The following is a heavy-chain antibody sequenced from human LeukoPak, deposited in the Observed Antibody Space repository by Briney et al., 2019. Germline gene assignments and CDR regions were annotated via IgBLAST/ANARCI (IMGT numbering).Heavy chain of an antibody. CDR2: INHSGST. Sequence: SETLSLTCAVYGGSFSGYYWSWIRQPPGKGLEWIGEINHSGSTNYNPSLKSRVTISVDTSKNQFSLKLSSVTAADTAVYYCARGKDYYGSGSSLDYWGQGTLVTVSP. CDR1: GGSFSGYY. V-gene: IGHV4-34*01. CDR3: ARGKDYYGSGSSLDY. J-gene: IGHJ4*02. D-gene: IGHD3-10*01.